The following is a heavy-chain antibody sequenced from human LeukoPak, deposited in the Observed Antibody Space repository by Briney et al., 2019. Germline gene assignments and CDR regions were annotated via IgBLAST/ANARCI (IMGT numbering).Heavy chain of an antibody. Sequence: SETLSLTCTVSGGSISSYYWGWIRQPPGKGLEWIGSIYYSGSTYYNPSLKSRVTISVDTSKNQFSLKLSSVTAADTAVYYCARGTNKYIAIAARRLFDYWGQGTLVTVSS. J-gene: IGHJ4*02. CDR2: IYYSGST. CDR3: ARGTNKYIAIAARRLFDY. D-gene: IGHD6-6*01. V-gene: IGHV4-39*01. CDR1: GGSISSYY.